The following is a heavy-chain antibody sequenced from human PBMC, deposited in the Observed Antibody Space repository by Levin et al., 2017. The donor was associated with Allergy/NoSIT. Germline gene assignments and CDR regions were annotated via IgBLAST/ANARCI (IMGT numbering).Heavy chain of an antibody. CDR3: AKDIGGYYYYDSPGRMAFDI. D-gene: IGHD3-22*01. Sequence: GGSLRLSCAASGFTFDDYAMHWVRQAPGKGLEWVSGISWNSGSIGYADSVKGRFTISRDNAKNSLYLQMNSLRAEDTALYYCAKDIGGYYYYDSPGRMAFDIWGQGTMVTVSS. CDR1: GFTFDDYA. J-gene: IGHJ3*02. CDR2: ISWNSGSI. V-gene: IGHV3-9*01.